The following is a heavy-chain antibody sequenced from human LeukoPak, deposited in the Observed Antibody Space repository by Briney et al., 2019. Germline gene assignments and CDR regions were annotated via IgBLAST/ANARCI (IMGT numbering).Heavy chain of an antibody. CDR2: IYYSGST. Sequence: SETLSLTCTVSGGSISSYYWSWIRQPPGKGLEWIGYIYYSGSTNYNPSLKSRVTISADTSKNQFSLKLSSVTAADTAVYYCARYEGRLDAFDIWGQGTMVTVSS. J-gene: IGHJ3*02. D-gene: IGHD3-10*01. CDR1: GGSISSYY. CDR3: ARYEGRLDAFDI. V-gene: IGHV4-59*08.